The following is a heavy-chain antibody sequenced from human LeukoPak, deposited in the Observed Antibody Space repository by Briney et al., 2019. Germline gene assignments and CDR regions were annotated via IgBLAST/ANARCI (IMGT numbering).Heavy chain of an antibody. J-gene: IGHJ6*03. Sequence: ASVKVSCKASRYTFTGYYMHLVRQAPGQGLEWMGGINPNNGGTNYAQKFQGRVTMTRDTSISTAYMELSRLRSGDTAVYYCARDASGYDPKHPYYYYYMDVWGKGTTVTISS. V-gene: IGHV1-2*02. CDR3: ARDASGYDPKHPYYYYYMDV. CDR2: INPNNGGT. CDR1: RYTFTGYY. D-gene: IGHD5-12*01.